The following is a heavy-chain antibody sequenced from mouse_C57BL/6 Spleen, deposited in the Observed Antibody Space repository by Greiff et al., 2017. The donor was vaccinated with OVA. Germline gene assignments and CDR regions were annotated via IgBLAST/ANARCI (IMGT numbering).Heavy chain of an antibody. V-gene: IGHV5-17*01. CDR3: ARRDSYYGSSYLDY. CDR2: ISSGSSTI. J-gene: IGHJ2*01. Sequence: EVKLVESGGGLVKPGGSLKLSCAASGFTFSDYGMHWVRQAPEKGLEWVAYISSGSSTIYYADTVQGRFTISRDNAKNTLFLQMTSLRSEDTAMYYCARRDSYYGSSYLDYWGQGTTLTVSS. D-gene: IGHD1-1*01. CDR1: GFTFSDYG.